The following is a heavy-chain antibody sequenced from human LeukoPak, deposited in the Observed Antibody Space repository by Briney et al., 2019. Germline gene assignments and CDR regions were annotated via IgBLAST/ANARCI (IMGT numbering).Heavy chain of an antibody. D-gene: IGHD2-15*01. CDR1: GFTFSSYW. V-gene: IGHV3-7*01. CDR2: IKQDGSEK. CDR3: ARVFRYCSDY. Sequence: GGSLRLSCAAYGFTFSSYWMSWVRQAPGKGLEWVANIKQDGSEKYYVDSVKGRFTISRDNAKNSLYLQMNSLRAEDTAVYYCARVFRYCSDYWGQGTLVTVSS. J-gene: IGHJ4*02.